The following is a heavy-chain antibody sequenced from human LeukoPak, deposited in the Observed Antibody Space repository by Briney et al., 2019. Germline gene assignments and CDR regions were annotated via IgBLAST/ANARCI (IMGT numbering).Heavy chain of an antibody. J-gene: IGHJ5*02. D-gene: IGHD2-2*01. CDR1: GDSVSSNSVT. Sequence: KSPQTLSLTCAISGDSVSSNSVTWNWIRQSPSRGLEWLGRTYYRSTWYNGYAVSVRGRITVNPDTSKNQFSLHLNSVTPEDTAVYYCARRLTQYDCFDPWGQGILVTVSS. V-gene: IGHV6-1*01. CDR3: ARRLTQYDCFDP. CDR2: TYYRSTWYN.